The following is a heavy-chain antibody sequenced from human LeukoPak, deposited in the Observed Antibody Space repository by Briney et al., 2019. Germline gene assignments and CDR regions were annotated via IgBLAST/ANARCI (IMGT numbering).Heavy chain of an antibody. V-gene: IGHV3-33*06. J-gene: IGHJ4*02. CDR3: AKDPGEKVATIDY. CDR1: GFTFSYYG. Sequence: GGSLRLSCAASGFTFSYYGMHWVRQAPGKGLEWVAVIWYDGSNKYYADSVKGRFTISRDNSKNTLYLQMNSLRAEDTAVYYCAKDPGEKVATIDYWGQGTLVTVSS. D-gene: IGHD5-24*01. CDR2: IWYDGSNK.